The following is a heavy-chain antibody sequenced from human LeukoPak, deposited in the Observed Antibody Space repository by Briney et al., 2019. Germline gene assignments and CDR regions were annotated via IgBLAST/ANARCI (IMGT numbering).Heavy chain of an antibody. CDR2: INPNSGGT. Sequence: GASVKVSCKAPGYTFTGYYMHWVRQAPGQGLEWMGRINPNSGGTNYAQKFQGRVTMTRDTSTSTAYMELSRLRSDDTAVYYCARDTGYSSSWYYGDFDYWGQGTLVTVSS. V-gene: IGHV1-2*06. CDR1: GYTFTGYY. D-gene: IGHD6-13*01. CDR3: ARDTGYSSSWYYGDFDY. J-gene: IGHJ4*02.